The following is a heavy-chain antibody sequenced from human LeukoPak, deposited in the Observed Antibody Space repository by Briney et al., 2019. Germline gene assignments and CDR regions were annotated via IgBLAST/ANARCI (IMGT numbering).Heavy chain of an antibody. Sequence: ASVKVSCKASGYTFTSYGISWVRQAPGQGLEWMGWISAYNGNTNYAQKLQGRVTMTTDTSTSTAYMELRSLRSDDTAVYYCARVGPRYCSGGSCSRFDPWGQGTLSPSPQ. CDR1: GYTFTSYG. J-gene: IGHJ5*02. D-gene: IGHD2-15*01. CDR3: ARVGPRYCSGGSCSRFDP. V-gene: IGHV1-18*04. CDR2: ISAYNGNT.